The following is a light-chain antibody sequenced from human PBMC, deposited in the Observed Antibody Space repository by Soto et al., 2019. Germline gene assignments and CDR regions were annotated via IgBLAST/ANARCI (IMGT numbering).Light chain of an antibody. J-gene: IGKJ4*01. Sequence: ETVMTQSPATLSVSPGEGATLSCRASQSVSSNLAWYQQRPGQTPRLLVYGASIRATGMSARFSGSGSGTEFTLTLSSLQSEDFALYYSQQYNDWPHTFGGGTKVEIK. CDR3: QQYNDWPHT. V-gene: IGKV3-15*01. CDR2: GAS. CDR1: QSVSSN.